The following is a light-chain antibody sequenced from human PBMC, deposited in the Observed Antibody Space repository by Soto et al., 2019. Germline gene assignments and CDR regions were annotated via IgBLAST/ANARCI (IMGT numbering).Light chain of an antibody. V-gene: IGKV3-20*01. CDR2: DAS. CDR3: QQYGSSPRT. CDR1: QTVRKNY. J-gene: IGKJ1*01. Sequence: EFVLPQSPGTLSLSPGEGATLSCRASQTVRKNYLAWYQRKPGQAPRLLIYDASSRDTGIPDRFSGGGSGTDFTLTISRMEPEDVAVDCCQQYGSSPRTFGQGTKVDIK.